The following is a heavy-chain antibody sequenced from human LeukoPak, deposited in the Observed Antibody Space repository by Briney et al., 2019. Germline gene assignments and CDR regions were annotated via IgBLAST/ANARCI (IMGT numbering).Heavy chain of an antibody. CDR3: ARRWNYGRNYYIDV. J-gene: IGHJ6*03. D-gene: IGHD1-7*01. CDR1: GGSISSSRYY. CDR2: IYYSGST. V-gene: IGHV4-39*01. Sequence: SETLSLTCTVSGGSISSSRYYWGWIRQPPGKGLEWIGSIYYSGSTYYNPSLKSRVTISVDTSKNQFSLKVTSVTAADTAVHYCARRWNYGRNYYIDVWGNGATVSVSS.